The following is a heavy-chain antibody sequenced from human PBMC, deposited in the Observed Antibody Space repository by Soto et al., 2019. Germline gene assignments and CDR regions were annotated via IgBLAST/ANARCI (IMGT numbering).Heavy chain of an antibody. CDR3: AKGVAATGTGKWFDP. CDR2: ISATGFST. D-gene: IGHD6-13*01. CDR1: GFTFGSYA. Sequence: EVQLLESGGGLVQPGGSLRLSCAASGFTFGSYAMNWVRQAPGRGLEWVSAISATGFSTYYADSVKGRFTISRDNSKNTLYLQMTSLRAEDTAIYNCAKGVAATGTGKWFDPWGLGTQVTVSS. V-gene: IGHV3-23*01. J-gene: IGHJ5*02.